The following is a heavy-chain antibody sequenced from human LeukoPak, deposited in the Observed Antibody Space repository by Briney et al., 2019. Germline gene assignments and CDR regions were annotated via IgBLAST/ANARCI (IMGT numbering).Heavy chain of an antibody. CDR3: ARERHGYYYYYYMDV. V-gene: IGHV3-7*01. J-gene: IGHJ6*03. CDR1: GFTFSSYW. CDR2: IKQDGSEK. Sequence: PGGSLRLSCAASGFTFSSYWMSWVRQAPGKGLEWVANIKQDGSEKYYVDSVKGRFTISRDNAKNSLYLQMNSLRAEDTAVYYCARERHGYYYYYYMDVWGKGTTVTVSS.